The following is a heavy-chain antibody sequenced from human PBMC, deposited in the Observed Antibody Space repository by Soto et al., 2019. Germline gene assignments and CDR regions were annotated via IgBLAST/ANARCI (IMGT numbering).Heavy chain of an antibody. J-gene: IGHJ4*02. Sequence: LSLTCTVSGGSMNPYFWSWLRQPPEKGLEWIGYIYYSGSTKCNTSLKSRVTISLDTSKNQFSLNLRSVTAADTAIYYCARVIGGWYEHDYWGQGTLVTVSS. CDR3: ARVIGGWYEHDY. CDR1: GGSMNPYF. V-gene: IGHV4-59*01. D-gene: IGHD6-19*01. CDR2: IYYSGST.